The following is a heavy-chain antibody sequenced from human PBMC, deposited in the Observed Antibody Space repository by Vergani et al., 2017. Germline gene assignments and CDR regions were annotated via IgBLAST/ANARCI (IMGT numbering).Heavy chain of an antibody. CDR2: ISYDGSNK. Sequence: QVQLVESGGGVVQPGRSLRLSCAASGFTFSSYAMHWVRQAPGKGLEWVAVISYDGSNKYYADSVKGRFTISRDNSKNTLYLQMNSPRAEDTAVYYCARSFPPYYRGIDYWGQGTLVTVSS. CDR1: GFTFSSYA. CDR3: ARSFPPYYRGIDY. V-gene: IGHV3-30-3*01. J-gene: IGHJ4*02. D-gene: IGHD1-26*01.